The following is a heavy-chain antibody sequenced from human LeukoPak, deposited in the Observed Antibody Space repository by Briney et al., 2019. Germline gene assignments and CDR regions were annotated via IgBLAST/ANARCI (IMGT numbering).Heavy chain of an antibody. V-gene: IGHV3-7*01. Sequence: PGGSLRLSCAASGFPFNVQTMSWVRQAPGKGLDWVDSMREDGTEIHYVDSVKGRFTISRDNPKNSLYLQMNNLRAEDTAVYYCARGGATRGRFENWGQGTRVTVSS. CDR2: MREDGTEI. J-gene: IGHJ4*02. CDR1: GFPFNVQT. D-gene: IGHD1-26*01. CDR3: ARGGATRGRFEN.